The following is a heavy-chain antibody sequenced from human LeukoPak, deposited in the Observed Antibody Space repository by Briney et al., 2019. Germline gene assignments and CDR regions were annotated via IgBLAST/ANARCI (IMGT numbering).Heavy chain of an antibody. V-gene: IGHV4-31*03. CDR3: AREAVVVTPYRYFDL. D-gene: IGHD3-22*01. CDR2: IYYSGST. CDR1: GGSISSSSYY. J-gene: IGHJ2*01. Sequence: PSETLSLTCTVSGGSISSSSYYWGWIRQPPGKGLEWIGYIYYSGSTYYNPSLKSRVTISVDTSKNQFSLKLSSVTAADTAVYYCAREAVVVTPYRYFDLWGRGTLVTVSS.